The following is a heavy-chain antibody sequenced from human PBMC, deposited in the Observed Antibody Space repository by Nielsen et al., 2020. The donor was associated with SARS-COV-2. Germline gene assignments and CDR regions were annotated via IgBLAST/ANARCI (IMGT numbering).Heavy chain of an antibody. CDR2: ISPSGDGT. D-gene: IGHD2-2*01. V-gene: IGHV1-46*01. CDR3: ATGLGYCSSTSCYAGWFDP. J-gene: IGHJ5*02. Sequence: WVRQAPGQGLEWMGLISPSGDGTTYAQKFQGRVTITRDTSASTAYMELSSLRSEDTAVYYCATGLGYCSSTSCYAGWFDPWGQGTLVTVSS.